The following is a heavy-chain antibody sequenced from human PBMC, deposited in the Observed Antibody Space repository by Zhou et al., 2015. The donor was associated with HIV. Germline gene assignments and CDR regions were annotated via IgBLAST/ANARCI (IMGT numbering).Heavy chain of an antibody. D-gene: IGHD2-2*02. CDR1: GYAFSDYF. CDR2: VHPKTPYA. Sequence: QGQLAQSGTEVKTPGTSVKVSCKTSGYAFSDYFLHWVRQAPGHGLEWMGWVHPKTPYARYAPKFQGRVTLTRDPSIRTAYMELRTLTSADTAVYYCARGPYRRSIETPLGHLDLWGQGTRVSVSS. J-gene: IGHJ5*02. V-gene: IGHV1-2*02. CDR3: ARGPYRRSIETPLGHLDL.